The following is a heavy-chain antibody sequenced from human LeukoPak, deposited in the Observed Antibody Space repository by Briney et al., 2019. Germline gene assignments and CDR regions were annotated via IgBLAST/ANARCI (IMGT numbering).Heavy chain of an antibody. CDR3: ARRAAGKPFDI. V-gene: IGHV3-48*02. D-gene: IGHD2-15*01. Sequence: GGSLGLSCAASGFTFSSYAMNWVRQAPGKGLEWVSYISSSSSTMYYADSVKGRFTISRDNAKNSLYPQMNGLRDDDTAVYYCARRAAGKPFDIWGQGTVVTVSS. J-gene: IGHJ3*02. CDR2: ISSSSSTM. CDR1: GFTFSSYA.